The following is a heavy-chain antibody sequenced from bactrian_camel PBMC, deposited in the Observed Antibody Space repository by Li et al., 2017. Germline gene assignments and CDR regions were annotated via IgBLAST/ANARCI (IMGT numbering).Heavy chain of an antibody. D-gene: IGHD5*01. Sequence: DVQLVESGGGLVQPGGSLRHSCEASGFTFSDYAMNWVRRAPGKGLEWVSIIDSGGSTTYYADSVKGRFTCSRDNAKNTVYLQLNSLETEDTAMYYCATAASRGSWGTEFVNWGQGTQVTVS. CDR1: GFTFSDYA. CDR2: IDSGGSTT. V-gene: IGHV3S35*01. J-gene: IGHJ4*01. CDR3: ATAASRGSWGTEFVN.